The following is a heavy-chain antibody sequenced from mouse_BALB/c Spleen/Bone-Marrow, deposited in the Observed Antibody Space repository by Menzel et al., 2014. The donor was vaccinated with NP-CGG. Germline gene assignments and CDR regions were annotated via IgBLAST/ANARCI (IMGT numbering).Heavy chain of an antibody. CDR3: AKPEDGYAMDY. D-gene: IGHD2-3*01. V-gene: IGHV2-3*01. Sequence: VQLVESGPGLVAPSQSLSITCTVSGFSLTSNGVSWVRRPPGKGLEWLGVIWGDGSTKYHSALISRLSISRDNSKSRVFLKLNSLHTDDTATYYCAKPEDGYAMDYWGQGTSVTVSS. CDR1: GFSLTSNG. CDR2: IWGDGST. J-gene: IGHJ4*01.